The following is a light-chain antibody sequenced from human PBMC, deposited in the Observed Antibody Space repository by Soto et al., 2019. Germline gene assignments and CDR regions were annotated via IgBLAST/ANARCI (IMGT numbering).Light chain of an antibody. V-gene: IGKV3-11*01. Sequence: EIVLTQSPAPLSLSPGERATLSCRASQSVSSYLAWYQQKPGQAPRLLIYNASNRATGIPARFSGSGSGTDFTLAISSLEPEDVAVYYCQQRSNWSGTFGQGTKVDIK. J-gene: IGKJ1*01. CDR3: QQRSNWSGT. CDR2: NAS. CDR1: QSVSSY.